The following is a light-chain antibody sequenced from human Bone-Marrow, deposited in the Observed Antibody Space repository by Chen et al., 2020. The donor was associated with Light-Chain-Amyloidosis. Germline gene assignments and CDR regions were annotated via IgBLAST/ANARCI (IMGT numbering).Light chain of an antibody. CDR2: MAS. J-gene: IGKJ1*01. V-gene: IGKV1-5*03. CDR1: QDIIDS. Sequence: DIQMTQSPATLSASVGDRVTIPCRASQDIIDSLAWYQQKPGKAPKVLIYMASSLESGVPTRFSGSGSGTEFTLTISSLQPDDFATYYCQQYNTYSRTFGQGTRVEIK. CDR3: QQYNTYSRT.